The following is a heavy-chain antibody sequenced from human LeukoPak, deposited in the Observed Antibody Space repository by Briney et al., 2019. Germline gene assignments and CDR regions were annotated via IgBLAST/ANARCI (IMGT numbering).Heavy chain of an antibody. J-gene: IGHJ1*01. CDR3: ASTTVTSGAEYLQH. D-gene: IGHD4-17*01. CDR2: IYYSGST. V-gene: IGHV4-59*01. Sequence: SETLSLTCTVSGGSISSYYWSWIRQPPGKGLEWIGYIYYSGSTNYSPSLKSRVTISVDTSKNQFSLKLNSVTAADTAVYYCASTTVTSGAEYLQHWGQGTLVTVSS. CDR1: GGSISSYY.